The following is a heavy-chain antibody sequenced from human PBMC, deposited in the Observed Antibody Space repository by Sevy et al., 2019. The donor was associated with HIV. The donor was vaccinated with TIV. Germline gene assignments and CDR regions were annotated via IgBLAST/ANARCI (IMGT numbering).Heavy chain of an antibody. CDR2: IKQDGSVK. CDR1: GFTFSSYW. J-gene: IGHJ4*02. CDR3: ARELGGSGSK. Sequence: GGSLRLSYAASGFTFSSYWMSWVRQAPGKGLEWVANIKQDGSVKKNLDSVRGRFTISRDNAKNSVYLEMNSLRAEDTAVYYCARELGGSGSKRGQGTLVTVSS. V-gene: IGHV3-7*01. D-gene: IGHD3-10*01.